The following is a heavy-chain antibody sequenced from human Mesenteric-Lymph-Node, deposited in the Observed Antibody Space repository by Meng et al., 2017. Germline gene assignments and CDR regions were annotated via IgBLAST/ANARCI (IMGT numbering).Heavy chain of an antibody. CDR1: GGSIRTATFY. CDR2: IYYNGDT. V-gene: IGHV4-39*01. J-gene: IGHJ5*02. D-gene: IGHD1-14*01. CDR3: ARASRTFDNWFDP. Sequence: QLQLQESGTGPVKPSETLSLTCTVSGGSIRTATFYWGWIRQPPGKGLEWIANIYYNGDTYYNPSLRSRVTMSIDTSKNQFSLNVISVTATDTAVYYCARASRTFDNWFDPWGQGTLVTVSS.